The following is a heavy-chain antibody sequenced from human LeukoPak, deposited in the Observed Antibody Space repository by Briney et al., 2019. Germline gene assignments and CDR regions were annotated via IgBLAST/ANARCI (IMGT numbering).Heavy chain of an antibody. D-gene: IGHD3-22*01. V-gene: IGHV3-23*01. CDR2: ISGSGGST. Sequence: PGGSLRLSCAASGFTFSSYAMSWVRQAPGKGLEWVSAISGSGGSTYYADSVKGRFTISRDNSKNTLYLQMNSLRAEDTAVYYCAKVPYYYDSSGYYYVGVYFDYWGQGTLVTVSS. J-gene: IGHJ4*02. CDR3: AKVPYYYDSSGYYYVGVYFDY. CDR1: GFTFSSYA.